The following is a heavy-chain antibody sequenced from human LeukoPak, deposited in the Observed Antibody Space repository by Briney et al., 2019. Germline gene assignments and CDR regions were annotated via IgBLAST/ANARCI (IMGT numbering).Heavy chain of an antibody. CDR2: ISYDGSNK. D-gene: IGHD5-18*01. CDR3: AREGGYSYGFSSNYMDV. J-gene: IGHJ6*03. Sequence: GRSLRLSCAASGFTFSSYAMHWVRQAPGKGLEWVAVISYDGSNKYYADSVKGRFTISRDNSKNTLYLQMNSLRAEDTAVYYCAREGGYSYGFSSNYMDVWGKGTTVTVSS. V-gene: IGHV3-30*04. CDR1: GFTFSSYA.